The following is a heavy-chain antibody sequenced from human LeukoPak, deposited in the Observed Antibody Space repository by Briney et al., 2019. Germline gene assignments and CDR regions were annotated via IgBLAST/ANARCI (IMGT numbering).Heavy chain of an antibody. D-gene: IGHD1-20*01. CDR3: ARDRLGGITGTTTDFDY. CDR1: GYTFTSYD. CDR2: MNPNSGNT. Sequence: ASVKVSCKASGYTFTSYDINWVRQATGQGLEWMGWMNPNSGNTGYAQKFQGRVTMTRNTSISTAYMELSSLRSEDTAVYYCARDRLGGITGTTTDFDYWGQGTLVTVSS. J-gene: IGHJ4*02. V-gene: IGHV1-8*01.